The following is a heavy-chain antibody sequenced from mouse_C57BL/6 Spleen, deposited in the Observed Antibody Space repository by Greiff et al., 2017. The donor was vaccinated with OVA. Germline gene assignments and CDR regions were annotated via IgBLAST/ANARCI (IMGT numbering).Heavy chain of an antibody. D-gene: IGHD1-1*01. Sequence: QVQLKASGAELVRPGASVTLSCKASGYTFTDYEMHWVKQTPVHGLEWIGAIDPETGGTAYNQKFKGKAILTADKSSSTAYMELRSLTSEDSAVYYCTRGRVLRSSVLYYAMDYWGQGTSVTVSS. CDR3: TRGRVLRSSVLYYAMDY. CDR1: GYTFTDYE. J-gene: IGHJ4*01. V-gene: IGHV1-15*01. CDR2: IDPETGGT.